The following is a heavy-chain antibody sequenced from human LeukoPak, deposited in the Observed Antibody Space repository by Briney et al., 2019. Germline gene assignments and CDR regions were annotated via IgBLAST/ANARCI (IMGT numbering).Heavy chain of an antibody. CDR2: MNPNSGNT. J-gene: IGHJ4*02. D-gene: IGHD1-26*01. V-gene: IGHV1-8*01. CDR3: ARVTSVGLRHN. CDR1: GYRFSSYD. Sequence: PRASVRVSCKATGYRFSSYDNNWVRQATGQGLEWMGWMNPNSGNTDYAQKFQGRVTMTRSTSLSTAYMELSSLRSEDTAVYYCARVTSVGLRHNWGQGTLVTVSS.